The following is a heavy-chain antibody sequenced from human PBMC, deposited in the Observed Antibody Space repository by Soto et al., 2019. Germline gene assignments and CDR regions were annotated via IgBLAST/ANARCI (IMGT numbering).Heavy chain of an antibody. J-gene: IGHJ6*03. CDR2: INHSGST. Sequence: SETLSLTCAVYGGSFSGYYWSWIRQPPGKGLEWIGEINHSGSTNYNSSLKSRVTISVDTSKNQFSLKLSSVTAADTAVYYCARAAKYCSSTSCYFFPPRERGGYDRYYYYYMDVWGKGTTVTVSS. D-gene: IGHD2-2*01. CDR1: GGSFSGYY. V-gene: IGHV4-34*01. CDR3: ARAAKYCSSTSCYFFPPRERGGYDRYYYYYMDV.